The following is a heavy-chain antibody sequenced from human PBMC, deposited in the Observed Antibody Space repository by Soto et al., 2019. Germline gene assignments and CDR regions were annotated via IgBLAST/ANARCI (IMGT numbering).Heavy chain of an antibody. CDR2: IKQDGSEK. J-gene: IGHJ4*02. Sequence: EVQLVESGGGLVQPGGSLRLSCAASGFTFSSFWMTWVRQAPGKGLEWVANIKQDGSEKHYVDSVKGRFTISRDNAENSLSLQMNGLRAEDTAVYYCARTVPTIGGAVLNYWGQGTLVTVSS. CDR1: GFTFSSFW. V-gene: IGHV3-7*01. CDR3: ARTVPTIGGAVLNY. D-gene: IGHD5-12*01.